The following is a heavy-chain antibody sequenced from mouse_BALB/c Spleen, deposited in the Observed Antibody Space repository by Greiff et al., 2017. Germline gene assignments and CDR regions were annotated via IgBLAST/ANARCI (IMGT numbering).Heavy chain of an antibody. J-gene: IGHJ2*01. CDR1: GYSFTSYW. D-gene: IGHD1-1*01. V-gene: IGHV1S82*01. CDR2: IHPSDSET. Sequence: QVQLQQPGAELVRPGASVKLSCKASGYSFTSYWMNWVKQRPGQGLEWIGMIHPSDSETRLNQKFKDKATLTVDKSSSTAYMQLSSPTSEDSAVYDWSRSGVSATVVSYYFDYWGQGTTLTVSS. CDR3: SRSGVSATVVSYYFDY.